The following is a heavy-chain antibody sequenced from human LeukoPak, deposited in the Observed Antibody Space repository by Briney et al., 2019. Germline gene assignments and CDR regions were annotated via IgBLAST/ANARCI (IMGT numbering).Heavy chain of an antibody. CDR3: ARTRWLQLWYFDY. J-gene: IGHJ4*02. V-gene: IGHV3-23*01. Sequence: AGGSLRLSCAASGFTFSNYAMGWVRQAPGKGLEWVSIISGSGGSTYYAGSVKGRFTISRDNSKNTLYLQMNSLRADDTAVYYCARTRWLQLWYFDYWGQGTLVTVSS. CDR2: ISGSGGST. D-gene: IGHD5-24*01. CDR1: GFTFSNYA.